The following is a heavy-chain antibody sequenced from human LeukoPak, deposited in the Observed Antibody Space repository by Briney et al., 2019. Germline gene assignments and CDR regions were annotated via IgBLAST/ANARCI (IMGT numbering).Heavy chain of an antibody. CDR3: ASDNWNDGHDAFDS. J-gene: IGHJ3*01. CDR1: AYSLPTHW. CDR2: IYPGNSDA. V-gene: IGHV5-51*01. Sequence: GESLKISCQVFAYSLPTHWIGWVRQMPGKGLEWMGIIYPGNSDAEYSPSFQGQVTISADKSTNTAYLQWSSLEASDTAIYYCASDNWNDGHDAFDSWGQGTVVTVSS. D-gene: IGHD1-1*01.